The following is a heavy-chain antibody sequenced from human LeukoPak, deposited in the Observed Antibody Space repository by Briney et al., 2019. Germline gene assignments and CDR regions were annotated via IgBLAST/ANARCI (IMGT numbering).Heavy chain of an antibody. CDR1: GFTFSSYW. CDR3: ARGYSGSFDC. Sequence: PAESLRLSCAVSGFTFSSYWMSWVRQPPGQGMEWVANIKQVGSEKYYMDSVKGRFTISRDNAKNSLYLQMNSLRAEDTAVYYCARGYSGSFDCWGQGTLVTVSS. V-gene: IGHV3-7*04. J-gene: IGHJ4*03. CDR2: IKQVGSEK. D-gene: IGHD1-26*01.